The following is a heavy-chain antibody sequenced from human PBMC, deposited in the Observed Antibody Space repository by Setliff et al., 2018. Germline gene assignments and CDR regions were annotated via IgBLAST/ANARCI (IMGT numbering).Heavy chain of an antibody. CDR1: GFTFSSYR. D-gene: IGHD6-13*01. CDR2: IWDDGGNK. V-gene: IGHV3-33*08. J-gene: IGHJ6*03. CDR3: ASDPSYASSLYYYLEV. Sequence: GGSLRLSCAASGFTFSSYRMHWVRQAPGKGLEWVAVIWDDGGNKYHADSVKGRFTISRDNSKNTLYLQMNSLRGDDAAVYYCASDPSYASSLYYYLEVWGKGTTVTVSS.